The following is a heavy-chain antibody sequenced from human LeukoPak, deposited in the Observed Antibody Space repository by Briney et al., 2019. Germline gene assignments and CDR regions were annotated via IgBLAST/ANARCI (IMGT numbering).Heavy chain of an antibody. Sequence: GRSLRLSCAASGFTFSDYYMSWIRQAPGKGLEWVSYISSSSSYTNYADSVKGRFTFSRDNAKNSLYLQMNSLRAEDTAVYYCARGAMVRGVITDPPYYFDYWGQGTLVTVSS. V-gene: IGHV3-11*05. D-gene: IGHD3-10*01. CDR1: GFTFSDYY. CDR2: ISSSSSYT. CDR3: ARGAMVRGVITDPPYYFDY. J-gene: IGHJ4*02.